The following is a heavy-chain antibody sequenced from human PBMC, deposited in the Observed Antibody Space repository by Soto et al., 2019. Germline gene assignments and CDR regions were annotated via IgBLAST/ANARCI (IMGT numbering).Heavy chain of an antibody. CDR2: INPNSGGT. CDR1: GYTFTGYY. J-gene: IGHJ3*02. CDR3: ARASKPSDCSSTSCSTTERVDAFDI. V-gene: IGHV1-2*04. D-gene: IGHD2-2*02. Sequence: ASVKVSCKASGYTFTGYYMHWVRQAPGQGLEWMGWINPNSGGTNYAQKFQGWVTMTRDTSISTAYMELSRLRSDDTAVYYCARASKPSDCSSTSCSTTERVDAFDIWGQGTMVTVSS.